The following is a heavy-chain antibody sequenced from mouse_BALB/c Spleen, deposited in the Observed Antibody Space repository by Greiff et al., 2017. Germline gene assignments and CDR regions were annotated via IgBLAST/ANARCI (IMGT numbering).Heavy chain of an antibody. Sequence: VQLQESGPQLVRPGASVKIYCKASGYSFTSYWMHWVKQRPGQGLEWIGMIDPSDSETRLNQKFKDKATLTVDKSSSTAYMQLSSPTSEDSAVYYCARSDGNYNYAMDYWGQGTSVTVSS. D-gene: IGHD2-1*01. CDR2: IDPSDSET. V-gene: IGHV1S126*01. J-gene: IGHJ4*01. CDR1: GYSFTSYW. CDR3: ARSDGNYNYAMDY.